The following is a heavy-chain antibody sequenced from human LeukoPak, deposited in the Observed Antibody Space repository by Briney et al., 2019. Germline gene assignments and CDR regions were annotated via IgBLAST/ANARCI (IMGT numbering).Heavy chain of an antibody. Sequence: PSETLSLTCTVSGGSISGCYWSWIRQPPGKGLEWIGDIYFGGTTNYKTSLKSRVTISLHTSTNQFSLNLTSVTAADTAEYFCARRTAKWNHRSPEFDPWGQGTLVIVSS. J-gene: IGHJ5*01. CDR2: IYFGGTT. CDR1: GGSISGCY. D-gene: IGHD1-14*01. V-gene: IGHV4-59*08. CDR3: ARRTAKWNHRSPEFDP.